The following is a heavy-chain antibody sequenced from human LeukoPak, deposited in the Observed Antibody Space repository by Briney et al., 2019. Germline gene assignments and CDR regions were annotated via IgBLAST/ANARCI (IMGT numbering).Heavy chain of an antibody. CDR1: GFTFSSYS. V-gene: IGHV3-48*01. CDR3: AREITGELDY. D-gene: IGHD7-27*01. Sequence: GGSLRLSCAASGFTFSSYSMNWVRQAPGKGLEWVSYISSSSSTIYYADSVKGRFAISRDNAKNSLYLQMNSLRAEDTAVYYCAREITGELDYWGQGTLVTVSS. J-gene: IGHJ4*02. CDR2: ISSSSSTI.